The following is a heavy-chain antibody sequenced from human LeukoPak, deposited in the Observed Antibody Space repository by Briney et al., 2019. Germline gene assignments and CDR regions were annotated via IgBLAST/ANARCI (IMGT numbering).Heavy chain of an antibody. CDR1: GGSISTYY. CDR3: ARAGNYYSSGSYLGY. V-gene: IGHV4-59*01. Sequence: SGTLSLTCTVSGGSISTYYWTWIRQPPGKGLEWIGYIYYRGSANYNPSLKSRVTISVDTSNNQFSLKLSSVTAADTAVYYCARAGNYYSSGSYLGYWGQGTLVTVSS. J-gene: IGHJ4*02. CDR2: IYYRGSA. D-gene: IGHD3-10*01.